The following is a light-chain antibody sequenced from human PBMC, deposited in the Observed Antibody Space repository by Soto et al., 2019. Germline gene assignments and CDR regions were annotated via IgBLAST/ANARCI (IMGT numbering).Light chain of an antibody. CDR1: QSITNR. CDR3: QHYGGMWA. V-gene: IGKV1-5*01. Sequence: DIQMTQSPSTLSASVGDKVTITCRASQSITNRLDWYQQKPGKAPKVLIYDASYLESGVPSRFRGSGSGTQFILTNSSLQLDDFATYYCQHYGGMWAFGQGTKVE. J-gene: IGKJ1*01. CDR2: DAS.